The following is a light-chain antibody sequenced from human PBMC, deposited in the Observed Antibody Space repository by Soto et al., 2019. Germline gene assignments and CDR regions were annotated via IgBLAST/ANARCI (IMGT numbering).Light chain of an antibody. Sequence: QSVLTQPPSASGTPGQRVTISCSGSNSNIASNTVNWYQQVPGTAPKLLIYSNNQRPSGVPDRFSGSKSGTSASLAISGLRSEDEADYYCAVWDDSLNGVVFGAGTKVTVL. CDR1: NSNIASNT. V-gene: IGLV1-44*01. CDR3: AVWDDSLNGVV. J-gene: IGLJ2*01. CDR2: SNN.